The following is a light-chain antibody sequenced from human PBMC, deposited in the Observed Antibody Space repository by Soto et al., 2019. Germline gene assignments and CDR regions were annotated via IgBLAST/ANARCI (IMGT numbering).Light chain of an antibody. V-gene: IGLV1-44*01. CDR3: AAWDDSLNARYV. CDR2: SNS. J-gene: IGLJ1*01. Sequence: QSVLTQPPSACGTPGQRVTISCSGSSSNIATKSVNWYQQLPGTAPKLLIYSNSQRSSGVPDRFSGSKSGTSASLAIRGLQSEDEADYYCAAWDDSLNARYVFGTGTKLTVL. CDR1: SSNIATKS.